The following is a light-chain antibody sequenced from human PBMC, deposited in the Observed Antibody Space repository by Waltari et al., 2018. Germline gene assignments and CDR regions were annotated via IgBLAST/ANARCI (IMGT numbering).Light chain of an antibody. CDR3: MQSLQSPLT. CDR1: PSLLSSNGHNY. Sequence: DIVMTQTPFSLPVTLGAPASISCRSSPSLLSSNGHNYLNWYLSKLGQSPQLLIRYASNRASGAPDRFSGSGSGKDFRRKIRRVEADDGRVYYCMQSLQSPLTFGQGTKV. V-gene: IGKV2-28*01. J-gene: IGKJ1*01. CDR2: YAS.